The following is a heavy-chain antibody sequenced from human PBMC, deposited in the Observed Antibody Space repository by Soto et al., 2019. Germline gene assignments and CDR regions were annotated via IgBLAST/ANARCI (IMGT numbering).Heavy chain of an antibody. CDR3: AREGGPTGTTGTTEYGMDV. J-gene: IGHJ6*02. CDR2: INPSGGST. CDR1: GYTFTSYY. Sequence: QVQLVQSGAEVKKPGASVKVSCKASGYTFTSYYMHWVRQAPGQGLEWMGIINPSGGSTSYAQKFQGSITMTRETSTSTVYMELSSLRSEDTAVYYCAREGGPTGTTGTTEYGMDVWGQGTTVTVSS. D-gene: IGHD1-1*01. V-gene: IGHV1-46*03.